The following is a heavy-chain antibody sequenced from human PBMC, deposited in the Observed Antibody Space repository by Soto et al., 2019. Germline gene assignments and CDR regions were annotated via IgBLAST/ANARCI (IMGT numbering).Heavy chain of an antibody. CDR2: IYSGGST. Sequence: PGGSLRLSCAASGFTVSSNYMSWVRQAPGKGLEWVSVIYSGGSTYYADSVKGRFTISRDNSKNTLYLQMNSLRAEDTAVYYCARERHNWNYIEIYYYGMDVWGQGTTVTVSS. V-gene: IGHV3-53*01. CDR3: ARERHNWNYIEIYYYGMDV. CDR1: GFTVSSNY. J-gene: IGHJ6*02. D-gene: IGHD1-7*01.